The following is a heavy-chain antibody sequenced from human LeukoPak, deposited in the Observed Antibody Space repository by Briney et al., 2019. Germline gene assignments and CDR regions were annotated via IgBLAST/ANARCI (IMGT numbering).Heavy chain of an antibody. D-gene: IGHD3-9*01. Sequence: GGSLRLSCAASGFTVSSNYMSWVRQAPGKGLEWVSVIYSGGSTYYADSVKGRFIISRDNSKNTLYLQMNSLRAEDTAVYYCAREVLRYFDWVVDRDYFDYWGQGTLVTVSS. CDR3: AREVLRYFDWVVDRDYFDY. CDR2: IYSGGST. V-gene: IGHV3-66*01. J-gene: IGHJ4*02. CDR1: GFTVSSNY.